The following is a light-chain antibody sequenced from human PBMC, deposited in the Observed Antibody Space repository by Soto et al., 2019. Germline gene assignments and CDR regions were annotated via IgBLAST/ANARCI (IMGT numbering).Light chain of an antibody. J-gene: IGLJ3*02. CDR3: QSYDSSLSGGV. CDR2: GNS. V-gene: IGLV1-40*01. CDR1: SANIGAGYD. Sequence: QSVLTQPPSVSVAPGERVTISCTGSSANIGAGYDVHWYQQLPGTAPKLLIYGNSNRPSGVPDRFSGSKSGTSASLAITGLQAEDEADEYCQSYDSSLSGGVFGGGTKLTVL.